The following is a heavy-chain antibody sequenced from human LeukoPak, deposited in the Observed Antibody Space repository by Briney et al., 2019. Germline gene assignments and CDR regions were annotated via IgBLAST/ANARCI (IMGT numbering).Heavy chain of an antibody. CDR2: IYTSGST. J-gene: IGHJ4*02. V-gene: IGHV4-4*07. CDR3: AREYTLYRSGWFLDY. CDR1: GGSISSYY. Sequence: SETLSLTCTVSGGSISSYYWSWIRQPAGKGLEWIGRIYTSGSTNYNPSLKSRVTMSVDTSKNQFSLKLSSVTAADTAVYYCAREYTLYRSGWFLDYWGQGTVVAVSS. D-gene: IGHD6-19*01.